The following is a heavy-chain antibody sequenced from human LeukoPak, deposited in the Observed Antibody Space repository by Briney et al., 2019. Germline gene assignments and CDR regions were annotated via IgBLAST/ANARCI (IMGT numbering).Heavy chain of an antibody. CDR2: IKQDGSEK. J-gene: IGHJ2*01. CDR1: GFTFSSYW. V-gene: IGHV3-7*01. Sequence: GGSLRLSCAASGFTFSSYWMSWVRQAPGKGLEWVANIKQDGSEKYYVDSVKGRFTISIDNAKNSLYLQMNSLRAEDTAVYYCARDQRGWELLSRLRQFYWYFDLWGRGTLVTVSS. CDR3: ARDQRGWELLSRLRQFYWYFDL. D-gene: IGHD1-26*01.